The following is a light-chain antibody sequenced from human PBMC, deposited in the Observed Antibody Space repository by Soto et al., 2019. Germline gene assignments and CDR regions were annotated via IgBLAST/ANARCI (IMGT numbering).Light chain of an antibody. J-gene: IGKJ4*01. Sequence: DIVMTQSPATLSMAPGERVPFSCRASQGVSRKLAWYQHKPGQAPRLLISAASTGATGIPARFSGSGSGTEFTLTISSLQSEDCAIYYCQQYHTWPITFGGGTKVDNK. V-gene: IGKV3-15*01. CDR3: QQYHTWPIT. CDR2: AAS. CDR1: QGVSRK.